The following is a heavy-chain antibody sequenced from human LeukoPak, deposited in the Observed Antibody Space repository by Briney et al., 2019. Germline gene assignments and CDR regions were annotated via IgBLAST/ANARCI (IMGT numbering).Heavy chain of an antibody. D-gene: IGHD6-13*01. CDR1: GGTFSSYA. Sequence: ASVKVSCKASGGTFSSYAISWVRQAPGQGLEWMGGIIPIFGTANYAQKFQGRVTMTEDTSTDTAYMEPSSLRSEDTAVYYCVLALTWGQGTLVTVSS. J-gene: IGHJ5*02. V-gene: IGHV1-69*06. CDR3: VLALT. CDR2: IIPIFGTA.